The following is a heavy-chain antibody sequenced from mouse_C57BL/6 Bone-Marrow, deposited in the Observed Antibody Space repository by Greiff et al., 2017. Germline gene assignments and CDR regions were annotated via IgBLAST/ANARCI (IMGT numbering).Heavy chain of an antibody. Sequence: QVQLQQSGAELAKPGASVKLSCKASGYTFTSYWMHWVKQRPGQGLEWIGYINPSSGYTKYNQKFKDKATLPADKSSSTAYMQLSSLTYEDSDVYYSEREATLVAPFDYWGQGTTLTVSS. CDR3: EREATLVAPFDY. J-gene: IGHJ2*01. D-gene: IGHD1-1*01. CDR1: GYTFTSYW. CDR2: INPSSGYT. V-gene: IGHV1-7*01.